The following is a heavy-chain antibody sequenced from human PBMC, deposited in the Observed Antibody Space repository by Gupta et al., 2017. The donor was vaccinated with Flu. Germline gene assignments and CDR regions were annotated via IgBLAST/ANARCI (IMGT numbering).Heavy chain of an antibody. CDR3: VRHDSSTWYRHIDS. CDR1: GGSVSSSSHY. J-gene: IGHJ5*01. D-gene: IGHD2-2*01. CDR2: LYYIANA. Sequence: TCSVSGGSVSSSSHYWGWIRQSPGKGLEWIGSLYYIANADYNPSLKSRVTTSVDTSKNQFSLRLNSVTAADTAVYYCVRHDSSTWYRHIDS. V-gene: IGHV4-39*01.